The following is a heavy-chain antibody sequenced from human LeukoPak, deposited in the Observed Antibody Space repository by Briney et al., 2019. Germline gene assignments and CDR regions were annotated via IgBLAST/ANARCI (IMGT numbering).Heavy chain of an antibody. V-gene: IGHV4-39*07. J-gene: IGHJ5*02. CDR3: ARGLPAFMIVVVITGRWFDP. CDR2: INHSGST. D-gene: IGHD3-22*01. CDR1: GGSISSGDYY. Sequence: SETLSLTCTVSGGSISSGDYYWSWIRQPPGKGLEWIGEINHSGSTNYNPSLKSRVTISVDTSKNQFSLKLSSVTAADTAVYYCARGLPAFMIVVVITGRWFDPWGQGTLVTVSS.